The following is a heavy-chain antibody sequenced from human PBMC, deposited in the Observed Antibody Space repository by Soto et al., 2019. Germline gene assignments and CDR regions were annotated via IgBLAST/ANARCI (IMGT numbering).Heavy chain of an antibody. V-gene: IGHV4-39*01. D-gene: IGHD2-2*01. CDR1: GVSISNSSYY. CDR3: ARVMAAMQNWLDP. Sequence: SETLSLTCTVSGVSISNSSYYWGWIRRPPGKGLEWIGTIYYSGITYYNPSLKSRVTISVDTSKNQFSMKLNSVTAADTAVYYCARVMAAMQNWLDPWGQGTLVTVSS. J-gene: IGHJ5*02. CDR2: IYYSGIT.